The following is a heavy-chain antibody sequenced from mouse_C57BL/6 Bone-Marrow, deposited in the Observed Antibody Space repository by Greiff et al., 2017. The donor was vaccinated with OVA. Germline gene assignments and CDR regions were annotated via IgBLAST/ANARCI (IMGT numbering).Heavy chain of an antibody. J-gene: IGHJ2*01. Sequence: VQLQQSGAELVRPGASVKLSCTASGFNIKDDYMHWVKQRPEQGLEWIGWIDPENGDTEYASKFQGKATITADTSSNTAYLQLSSLTSEDTAVYYCTTPIYYYGSSLDYWGQGTTLTVSS. V-gene: IGHV14-4*01. CDR2: IDPENGDT. D-gene: IGHD1-1*01. CDR3: TTPIYYYGSSLDY. CDR1: GFNIKDDY.